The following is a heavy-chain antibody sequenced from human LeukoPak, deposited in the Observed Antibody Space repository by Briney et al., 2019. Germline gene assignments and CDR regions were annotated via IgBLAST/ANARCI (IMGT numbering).Heavy chain of an antibody. Sequence: GGSLRLSCAASGFTFSNYWMHWVRQAPGKGLVWVSRLNSDGSSTNYADSVKGRFTISRDNAKNTLYLQMDSLRDEDTAVFYCARSRYDYIWGIDYWGQGTLVTISS. CDR3: ARSRYDYIWGIDY. CDR2: LNSDGSST. CDR1: GFTFSNYW. V-gene: IGHV3-74*01. J-gene: IGHJ4*02. D-gene: IGHD3-16*01.